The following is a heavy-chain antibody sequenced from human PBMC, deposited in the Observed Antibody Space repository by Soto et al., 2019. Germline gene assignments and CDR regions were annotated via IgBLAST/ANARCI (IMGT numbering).Heavy chain of an antibody. Sequence: EVQLLESGGGLVQPGGSLRLSCVASGFTFSTYTMSWVRQAPGKGLEWVSVISGSGGSPSYADSVQGRFSISRDNPKNKLYLQMNSLRGEDTAMYYCAKARCSTTNCYVPDYWGQGTLVTVSS. J-gene: IGHJ4*02. D-gene: IGHD2-2*01. CDR3: AKARCSTTNCYVPDY. CDR2: ISGSGGSP. V-gene: IGHV3-23*01. CDR1: GFTFSTYT.